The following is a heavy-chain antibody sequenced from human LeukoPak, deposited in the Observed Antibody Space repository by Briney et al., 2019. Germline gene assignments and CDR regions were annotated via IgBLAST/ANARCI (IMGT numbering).Heavy chain of an antibody. CDR2: ISSSSSYI. D-gene: IGHD3-10*01. CDR3: ARNYHFGNYYGSGSYSEYYYYGMDV. V-gene: IGHV3-21*01. J-gene: IGHJ6*02. Sequence: GGSLRLSCAASGFTFSSYSMNWVRQAPGKGLEWVSSISSSSSYIYYADSVKGRFTISRDNAKNSLYLQMNSLRAEDTAVYYCARNYHFGNYYGSGSYSEYYYYGMDVWGQGTTVTVSS. CDR1: GFTFSSYS.